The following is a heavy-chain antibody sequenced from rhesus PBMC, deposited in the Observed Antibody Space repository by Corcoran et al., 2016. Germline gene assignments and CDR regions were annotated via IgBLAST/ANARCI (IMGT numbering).Heavy chain of an antibody. CDR2: IRGNKGAET. D-gene: IGHD1-1*01. Sequence: QVQLQESGPGLVKPSATLSLTRSVSGASISDYWWRWVRQTPGWGLEWIGEIRGNKGAETDYNPSLKRRVTISLDAAWKQVYLNLRSVTAADTAVYYCVTGGRWTYRDYWGQGVLVTVSS. J-gene: IGHJ4*01. CDR1: GASISDYW. V-gene: IGHV4-80*01. CDR3: VTGGRWTYRDY.